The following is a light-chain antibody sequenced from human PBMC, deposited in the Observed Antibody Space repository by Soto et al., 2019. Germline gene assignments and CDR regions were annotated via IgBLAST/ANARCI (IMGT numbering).Light chain of an antibody. J-gene: IGLJ1*01. V-gene: IGLV2-11*01. CDR1: SSDVGSYNY. Sequence: QSVLTQPRSVSRSPGQAVTISCTGTSSDVGSYNYVSWYQQHPGKAPKLMIYDVNKRPSGVPDRFSGSKSGNTASLTISGLQAEDEADYYCCSYAGSYTLYVFGTGTKVTVL. CDR3: CSYAGSYTLYV. CDR2: DVN.